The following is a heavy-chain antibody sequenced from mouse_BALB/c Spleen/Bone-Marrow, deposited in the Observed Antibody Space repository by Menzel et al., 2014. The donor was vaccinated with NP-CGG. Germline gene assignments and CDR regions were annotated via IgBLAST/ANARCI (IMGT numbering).Heavy chain of an antibody. CDR3: ARRGWYYAMDY. D-gene: IGHD2-3*01. J-gene: IGHJ4*01. CDR1: GSTFSDYY. Sequence: EVKLEESGGGLVQPGGSLKLSCATSGSTFSDYYMYWVRQTPEKRLEWVAYISNGGGSAYYPDTVKGRFTISRDNAKNTLYLQMSRLKSEDTAMYYCARRGWYYAMDYWGQGTSVTVSS. V-gene: IGHV5-12*02. CDR2: ISNGGGSA.